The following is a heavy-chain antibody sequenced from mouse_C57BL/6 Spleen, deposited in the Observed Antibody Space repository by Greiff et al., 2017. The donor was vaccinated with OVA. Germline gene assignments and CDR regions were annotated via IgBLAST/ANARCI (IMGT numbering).Heavy chain of an antibody. V-gene: IGHV1-42*01. J-gene: IGHJ1*03. Sequence: EVQLQQSGPELVKPGASVKISCKASGYSFTGYYMNWVKQSPEKSLEWIGEINPSTGGTTYNQKFKAKATLTVDKSSSTAYMQLKSLTSEDSAVYYCARNGGSYWYFDVWGTGTTVTVSS. CDR1: GYSFTGYY. CDR3: ARNGGSYWYFDV. CDR2: INPSTGGT.